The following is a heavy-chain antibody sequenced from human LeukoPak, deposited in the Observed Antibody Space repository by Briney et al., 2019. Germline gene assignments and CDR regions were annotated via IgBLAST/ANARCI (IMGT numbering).Heavy chain of an antibody. CDR2: IWYDGSNK. CDR1: GFSFSSYG. J-gene: IGHJ4*02. D-gene: IGHD3-10*01. Sequence: GGSLRLSCAASGFSFSSYGMHWVRQAPGKGLEWVAVIWYDGSNKYYADSVKGRFTISRDNSKNTLYLQMSSLGAEDTALYYCARDRIPLVRGVMSSDYWGQGTRVTVSS. V-gene: IGHV3-33*08. CDR3: ARDRIPLVRGVMSSDY.